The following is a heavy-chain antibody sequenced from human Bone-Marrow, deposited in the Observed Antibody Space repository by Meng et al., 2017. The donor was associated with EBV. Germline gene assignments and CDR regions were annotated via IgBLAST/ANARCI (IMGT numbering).Heavy chain of an antibody. CDR1: GFSFSRYW. CDR3: SRDLAGSDDV. V-gene: IGHV3-74*01. J-gene: IGHJ4*02. D-gene: IGHD5-24*01. Sequence: EGQLVEAGGAFVQPGGSLRLSCVASGFSFSRYWMHWVRQAPGKGLVWVSRTNEDGRITNYADSVKGRFTISRDNTKNRLYLQMDSLRAEDTALYFCSRDLAGSDDVWGQGTLVTVSS. CDR2: TNEDGRIT.